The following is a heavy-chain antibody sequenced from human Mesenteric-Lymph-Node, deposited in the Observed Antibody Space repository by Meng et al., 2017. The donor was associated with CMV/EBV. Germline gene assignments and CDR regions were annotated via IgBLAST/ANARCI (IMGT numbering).Heavy chain of an antibody. D-gene: IGHD1-7*01. CDR1: GGSFSGYY. V-gene: IGHV4-59*01. CDR3: GGNLDV. CDR2: IYYSGST. Sequence: GSLRLSCAVYGGSFSGYYWSWIRQPPGKGLEWIGYIYYSGSTNYNPSLKSRVTISVDTSKNQFSLKLSSVTAADTAVYYCGGNLDVWGQGTTVTVSS. J-gene: IGHJ6*02.